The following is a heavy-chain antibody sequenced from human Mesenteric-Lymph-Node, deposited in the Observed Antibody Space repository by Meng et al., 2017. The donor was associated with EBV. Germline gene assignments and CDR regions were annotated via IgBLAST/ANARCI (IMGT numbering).Heavy chain of an antibody. CDR1: GDSVSSNSAA. D-gene: IGHD1-7*01. V-gene: IGHV6-1*01. Sequence: QVQLQQSGPGLVKPSXTLSLTGPIPGDSVSSNSAAWNWIRQSPSRGLEWLGRTYYRSKWYNDYAVSVKSRITINPDTSKNQFSLQLNSVTPEDTAVYYCASSRPLAGNWNYHYGGQGTLVTVSS. CDR3: ASSRPLAGNWNYHY. CDR2: TYYRSKWYN. J-gene: IGHJ4*02.